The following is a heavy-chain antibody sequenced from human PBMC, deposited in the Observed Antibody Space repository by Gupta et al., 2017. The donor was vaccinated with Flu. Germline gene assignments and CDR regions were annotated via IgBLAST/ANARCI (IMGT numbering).Heavy chain of an antibody. CDR1: GFTFSDYA. CDR2: ARTTGVRA. CDR3: AKEIRLLSLGFDV. J-gene: IGHJ3*01. V-gene: IGHV3-23*01. D-gene: IGHD3-3*01. Sequence: DVQLLESGGGLVQPGGSLRLSCAASGFTFSDYAMSWVRQAPGKGLEWVSSARTTGVRAHYADSVQGRFTVSRDNSRNTLYLQMNSLRAEDTALYYCAKEIRLLSLGFDVWGQGTMVTVSS.